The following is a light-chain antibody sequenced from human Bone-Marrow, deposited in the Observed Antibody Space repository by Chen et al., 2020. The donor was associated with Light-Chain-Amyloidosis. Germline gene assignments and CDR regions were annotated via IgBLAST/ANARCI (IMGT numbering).Light chain of an antibody. V-gene: IGLV3-21*02. J-gene: IGLJ2*01. CDR1: NIGSTS. Sequence: SYVLTQPSSVSVAPGQTATIARGGNNIGSTSVHWYQQTPGQAPLLVVYADSERPSGIPERLSGSNSWNTDTLTISRVEAGDWADSYCQVWDSSSDRPVFGGGTKLTVL. CDR2: ADS. CDR3: QVWDSSSDRPV.